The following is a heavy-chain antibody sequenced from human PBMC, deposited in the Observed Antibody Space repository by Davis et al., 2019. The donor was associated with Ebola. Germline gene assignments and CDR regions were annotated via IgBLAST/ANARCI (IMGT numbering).Heavy chain of an antibody. V-gene: IGHV4-39*07. D-gene: IGHD1-1*01. CDR1: GGSISSSSYY. J-gene: IGHJ6*04. CDR3: AIGPWMEGGYGMDV. CDR2: IYYSGST. Sequence: MPSETLSLTCTVSGGSISSSSYYWGWIRQSPGKGLEWIGSIYYSGSTYYNPSLKSRVTISVDTSKNQFSLKLSSVTAADTAVYYCAIGPWMEGGYGMDVWGKGTTVTVSS.